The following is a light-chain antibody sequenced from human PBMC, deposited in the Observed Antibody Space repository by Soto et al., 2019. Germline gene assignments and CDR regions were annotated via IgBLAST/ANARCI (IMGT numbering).Light chain of an antibody. CDR1: QSVSSSY. CDR3: QLYGTSPGIT. CDR2: GAS. V-gene: IGKV3-20*01. J-gene: IGKJ5*01. Sequence: ENVLAQSPGTVSLSPGEIATLSCRASQSVSSSYIAWYQQKPGQAPRLLIYGASSRATGIPDRFSGSGSGTAFTLTIIRLEPEAFAVYYCQLYGTSPGITFGQGTRREIK.